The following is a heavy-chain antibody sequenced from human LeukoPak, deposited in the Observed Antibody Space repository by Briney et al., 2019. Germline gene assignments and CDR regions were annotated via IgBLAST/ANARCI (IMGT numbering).Heavy chain of an antibody. CDR3: GDWGARDSFDL. J-gene: IGHJ3*01. V-gene: IGHV3-7*01. Sequence: PGGSLRLSCAASGFTFSIYWMSWVRQAPGKGLEWVANINQDGSQKYYVDSVKGRFTISRDNAKNSFFLQMSSLRAEDTSDCVAGDWGARDSFDLWGRGTMVTVSS. CDR1: GFTFSIYW. D-gene: IGHD2-21*02. CDR2: INQDGSQK.